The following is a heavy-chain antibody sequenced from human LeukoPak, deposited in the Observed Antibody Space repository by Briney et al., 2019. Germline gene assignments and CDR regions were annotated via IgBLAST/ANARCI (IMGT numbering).Heavy chain of an antibody. CDR3: ARRYCRSTSCLIDY. Sequence: PGGSLRLSCAASGFTFSSYEMNWVRQAPGKGLEWVSYISSSGTTIYYADSVKGRFTIYREKAKNSLYLQMNSLRAEDPAVYYCARRYCRSTSCLIDYWGQGTLVTVSS. CDR1: GFTFSSYE. D-gene: IGHD2-2*01. J-gene: IGHJ4*02. CDR2: ISSSGTTI. V-gene: IGHV3-48*03.